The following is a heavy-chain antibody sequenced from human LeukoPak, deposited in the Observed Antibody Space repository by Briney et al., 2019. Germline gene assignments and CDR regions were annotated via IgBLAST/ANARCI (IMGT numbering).Heavy chain of an antibody. CDR1: GFTFDDYA. J-gene: IGHJ3*02. Sequence: PGGSLRLSCAASGFTFDDYAMHWVRQAPGKGLEWVSGISWNSGSIGYADSVKGRFTISRDNAKNSLYLQMNSLRAEDTALYYCAKDTGWRVDYYDSSGYYPAEAFDIWGQGTMVTVSS. CDR3: AKDTGWRVDYYDSSGYYPAEAFDI. CDR2: ISWNSGSI. D-gene: IGHD3-22*01. V-gene: IGHV3-9*01.